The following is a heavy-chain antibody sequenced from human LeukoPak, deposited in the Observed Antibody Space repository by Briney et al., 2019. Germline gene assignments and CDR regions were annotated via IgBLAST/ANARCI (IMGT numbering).Heavy chain of an antibody. CDR1: GFTFSSYA. CDR2: ISWNSGSI. D-gene: IGHD4-23*01. CDR3: AKDMGPGGGNSGFDY. Sequence: PGGSLRLSCAASGFTFSSYAMSWVRQAPGKGLEWVSGISWNSGSIGYADSVKGRFTISRDNAKNSLYLQMNSLRAEDMALYYCAKDMGPGGGNSGFDYWGQGTLVTVSS. J-gene: IGHJ4*02. V-gene: IGHV3-9*03.